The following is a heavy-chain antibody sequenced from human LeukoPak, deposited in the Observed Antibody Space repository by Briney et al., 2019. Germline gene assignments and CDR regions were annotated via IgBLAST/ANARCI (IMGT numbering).Heavy chain of an antibody. CDR3: ARAPFVDTAMVTYYFDY. CDR1: GGTFSSST. V-gene: IGHV1-18*01. CDR2: ISAYNGNT. D-gene: IGHD5-18*01. J-gene: IGHJ4*02. Sequence: ASVKVSCKASGGTFSSSTINWVRQAPGQGLEWMGWISAYNGNTNYAQKLQGRVTMTTDTSTSTAYMELRSLRSDDTAVYYCARAPFVDTAMVTYYFDYWGQGTLVTVSS.